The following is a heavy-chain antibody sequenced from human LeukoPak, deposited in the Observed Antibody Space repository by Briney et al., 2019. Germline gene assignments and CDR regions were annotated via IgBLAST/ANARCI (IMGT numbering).Heavy chain of an antibody. CDR2: SRNKARSYTT. Sequence: GGSLRLSCAGSGFPFSDHYMDWVRQAPGKGLEWVGRSRNKARSYTTDYAASVKGRFTISRDGSKNSVFLQMNSLKTEDTAVYYCARTYYDILTGIRDFDYWGQGTLVTVSS. CDR3: ARTYYDILTGIRDFDY. D-gene: IGHD3-9*01. J-gene: IGHJ4*02. V-gene: IGHV3-72*01. CDR1: GFPFSDHY.